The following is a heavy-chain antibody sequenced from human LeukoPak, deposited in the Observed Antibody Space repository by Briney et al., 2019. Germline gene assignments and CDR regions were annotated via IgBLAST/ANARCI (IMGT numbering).Heavy chain of an antibody. Sequence: GGSLRLSCAASGFTFSSYWMSWVRQAPGKGLEWVANIKQDVSEKNYVDSVKGRFTISRDNAENSLYLQMNTLRVEDTAVYYCARGYGNYGYWGQGTLVTVSS. CDR3: ARGYGNYGY. CDR2: IKQDVSEK. J-gene: IGHJ4*02. CDR1: GFTFSSYW. V-gene: IGHV3-7*01. D-gene: IGHD4-17*01.